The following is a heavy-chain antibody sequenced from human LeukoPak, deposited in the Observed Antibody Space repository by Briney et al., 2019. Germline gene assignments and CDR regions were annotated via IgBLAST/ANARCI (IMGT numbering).Heavy chain of an antibody. CDR1: AFTFSSYD. V-gene: IGHV3-13*01. CDR3: ARVKSYSGGGLDAFDI. Sequence: PWGSLSLSCAASAFTFSSYDMHWLTQATGKGLEWFSTIGTAGDTYYQDFLKSRFIISRENAKNSLYLQMNSLSAGDTAVYYCARVKSYSGGGLDAFDIWGQGTMVTVSS. D-gene: IGHD6-19*01. J-gene: IGHJ3*02. CDR2: IGTAGDT.